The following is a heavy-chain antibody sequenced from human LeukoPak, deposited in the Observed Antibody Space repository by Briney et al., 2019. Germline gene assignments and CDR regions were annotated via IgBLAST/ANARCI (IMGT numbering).Heavy chain of an antibody. Sequence: PSETLSPTCTVSGGSISSSSYYWGWIRQPPGKGLEWIGSICYSGSTYYNPSLKSRVTISVDTSKNQFSLKLSSVTAADTAVYYCARLNDAFDIWGQGTMVTVSS. J-gene: IGHJ3*02. CDR2: ICYSGST. CDR3: ARLNDAFDI. V-gene: IGHV4-39*01. CDR1: GGSISSSSYY.